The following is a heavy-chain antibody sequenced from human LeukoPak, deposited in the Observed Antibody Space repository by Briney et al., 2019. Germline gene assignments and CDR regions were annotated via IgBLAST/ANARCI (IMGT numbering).Heavy chain of an antibody. CDR3: ARPLTDGAFDI. V-gene: IGHV4-59*01. Sequence: SKTLSLPCTVSGGSISSYYWSWIRQPPGKGLEWIGYIYYSGSTNYNPSLKSRVTISVDTSKNQFSLKLSSVTAADTAVYYCARPLTDGAFDIWGQGTMVTVSS. J-gene: IGHJ3*02. CDR1: GGSISSYY. D-gene: IGHD3-16*01. CDR2: IYYSGST.